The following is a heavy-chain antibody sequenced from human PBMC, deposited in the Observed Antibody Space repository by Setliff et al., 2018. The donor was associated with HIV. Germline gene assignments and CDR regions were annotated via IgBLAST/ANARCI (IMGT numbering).Heavy chain of an antibody. CDR3: ARSVVVVTVEWFDP. D-gene: IGHD2-21*02. J-gene: IGHJ5*02. Sequence: PSETLSLTCTVSGGSISRGNHFWTWIRQPAGKGLEWMGRIYTNGSTNYNPSLKSRATIAVDTSKNQFSLKLSSVTAADTAVYYCARSVVVVTVEWFDPWGQGTLVTVSS. CDR2: IYTNGST. V-gene: IGHV4-61*02. CDR1: GGSISRGNHF.